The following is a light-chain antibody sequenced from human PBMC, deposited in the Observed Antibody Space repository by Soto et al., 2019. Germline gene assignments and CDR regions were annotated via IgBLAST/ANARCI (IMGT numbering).Light chain of an antibody. CDR3: LQDINYPWT. J-gene: IGKJ1*01. V-gene: IGKV1-6*01. CDR2: WAS. CDR1: QGGRND. Sequence: IQMTQSPSSLSASVGDRVTITCRASQGGRNDFGGYTTTSGKPPKVLIYWASNLQSGVPPRVIRSGSGTKFTLAISSLQHEDSATYHCLQDINYPWTFGQGTKVDIK.